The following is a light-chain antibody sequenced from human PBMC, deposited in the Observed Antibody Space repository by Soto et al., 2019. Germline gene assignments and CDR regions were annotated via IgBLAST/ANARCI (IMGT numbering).Light chain of an antibody. V-gene: IGKV3-15*01. J-gene: IGKJ2*01. Sequence: EIVMTQSPATLSVSPGERATLSCRASQSVSSNLAWYQQKPGQAPRLLIYGASTRATGIPARFSGSGSGKEFTLTISSLESKDFAVYYCQQYNNWPPYTFGQGTKLEIK. CDR2: GAS. CDR1: QSVSSN. CDR3: QQYNNWPPYT.